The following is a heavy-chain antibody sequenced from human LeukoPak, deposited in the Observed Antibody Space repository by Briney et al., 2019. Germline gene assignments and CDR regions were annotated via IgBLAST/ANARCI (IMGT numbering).Heavy chain of an antibody. J-gene: IGHJ4*02. Sequence: GSSLRLSCAASGFPFSGSGMHWVRQAPGKGLEWVAVIWYDGSHQYYADSVKGRFTISRDNSKNTLDLQMNSLRAEDTAVYYCAKRFYDSSGYPTYYYFDYWGQGTLVTVSS. V-gene: IGHV3-33*06. CDR1: GFPFSGSG. CDR2: IWYDGSHQ. CDR3: AKRFYDSSGYPTYYYFDY. D-gene: IGHD3-22*01.